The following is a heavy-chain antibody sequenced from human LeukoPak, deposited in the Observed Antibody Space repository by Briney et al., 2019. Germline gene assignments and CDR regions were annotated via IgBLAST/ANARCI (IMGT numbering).Heavy chain of an antibody. V-gene: IGHV1-8*01. CDR3: ARGYCSSTSCYLYYYMDV. CDR2: MNPNSGNT. CDR1: GYTFTSYD. Sequence: GASVKVSCKASGYTFTSYDINWVRQATGQGLEWMGWMNPNSGNTGYAQKFQGRVTMTRNTSISTAYMELSSLRSEDTTVYYCARGYCSSTSCYLYYYMDVWGKGTTVTVSS. J-gene: IGHJ6*03. D-gene: IGHD2-2*01.